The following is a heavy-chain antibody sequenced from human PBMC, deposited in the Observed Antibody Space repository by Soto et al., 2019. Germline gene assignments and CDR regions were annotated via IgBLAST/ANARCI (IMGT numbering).Heavy chain of an antibody. CDR2: TKQDGSEK. Sequence: GXLRLSCATSGFXCSSYSLSWVRQAQGKGLEWVANTKQDGSEKYYVDYVKGRLTISRDNAKNSLYLQMNSLRAEDTAVYYCASEPYYDFWSGYFVSSYYGMDVWGQGSTVTVS. D-gene: IGHD3-3*01. J-gene: IGHJ6*02. CDR3: ASEPYYDFWSGYFVSSYYGMDV. V-gene: IGHV3-7*01. CDR1: GFXCSSYS.